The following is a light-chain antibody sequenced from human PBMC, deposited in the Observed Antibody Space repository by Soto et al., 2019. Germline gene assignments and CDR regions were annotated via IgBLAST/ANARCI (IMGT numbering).Light chain of an antibody. J-gene: IGKJ2*01. CDR1: QSVSSN. CDR2: GAS. Sequence: EIVMTQSPATLSVSAGERATLSCRASQSVSSNLAWYQQKPGQAPRLLIYGASTRATGIPARFSGSGSGTDFILTISSQQSEDYAVYYCQQYNNWPPYTFGQGTKLEIK. V-gene: IGKV3-15*01. CDR3: QQYNNWPPYT.